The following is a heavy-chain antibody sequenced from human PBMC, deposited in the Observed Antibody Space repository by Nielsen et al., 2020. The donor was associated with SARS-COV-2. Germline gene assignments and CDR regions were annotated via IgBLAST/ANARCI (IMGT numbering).Heavy chain of an antibody. J-gene: IGHJ6*02. D-gene: IGHD3-16*01. CDR3: ARVQACGVVTATRAPHCYGMDV. Sequence: VRQAPGKGLEWVSSISSSSSYIYYADSVKGRFTISRDNAKNSLYLQMNSLRAEDTAVYYCARVQACGVVTATRAPHCYGMDVWGQGTTVTVSS. CDR2: ISSSSSYI. V-gene: IGHV3-21*01.